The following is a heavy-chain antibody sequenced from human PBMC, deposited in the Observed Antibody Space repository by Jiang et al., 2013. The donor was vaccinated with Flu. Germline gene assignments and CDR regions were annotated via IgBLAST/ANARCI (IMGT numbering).Heavy chain of an antibody. J-gene: IGHJ4*02. Sequence: LLKPSETLSLTCTVSGGSISSYYWSWIRQPPGKGLEWIGYIYYSGSTNYNPSLKSRVTISVDTSKNQFSLKLSSVTAADTAVYYCARHFPQDKDYFDYWGQGTLVTVSS. CDR1: GGSISSYY. CDR3: ARHFPQDKDYFDY. CDR2: IYYSGST. V-gene: IGHV4-59*08.